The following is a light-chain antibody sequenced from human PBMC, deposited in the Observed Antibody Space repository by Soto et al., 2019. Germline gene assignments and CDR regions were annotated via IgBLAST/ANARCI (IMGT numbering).Light chain of an antibody. CDR1: SSDVGSYNL. V-gene: IGLV2-23*02. CDR2: EVS. CDR3: CSYAGSSTLV. Sequence: QSALTQPASVSGSPGQSITISCTGTSSDVGSYNLVSWYQQHPGKAPKLMIYEVSKRPSGVSNRFSGSKSGNTASLTISGLQDEDEADDYCCSYAGSSTLVFRGGTKLTVL. J-gene: IGLJ2*01.